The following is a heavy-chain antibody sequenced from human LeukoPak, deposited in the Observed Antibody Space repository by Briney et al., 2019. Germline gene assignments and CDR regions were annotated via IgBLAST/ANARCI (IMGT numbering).Heavy chain of an antibody. D-gene: IGHD2-21*01. CDR1: GFTFRDHA. V-gene: IGHV3-49*04. CDR3: TLGGFYSIV. CDR2: IRSQAYEGTP. Sequence: GGSLRVSCSASGFTFRDHAMSWVRQAPGKGLELIGLIRSQAYEGTPEHTEAVKRRFSISRDDSRSIAYLQMNSLRMDDTAVYYCTLGGFYSIVWGKGTTVTVSS. J-gene: IGHJ6*04.